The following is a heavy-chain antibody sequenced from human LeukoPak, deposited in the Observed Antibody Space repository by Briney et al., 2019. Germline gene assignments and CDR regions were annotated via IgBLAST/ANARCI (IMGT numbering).Heavy chain of an antibody. CDR3: ALHRWELPTGY. D-gene: IGHD1-26*01. J-gene: IGHJ4*02. V-gene: IGHV3-23*01. CDR2: ISGSGGST. Sequence: GGSLRLSCAASGFTFSSYTMSWVRQGPGKGLEWVSAISGSGGSTYYADSVKGRFTISRDNSKNTLYLQMNSLRAEDTAVYYCALHRWELPTGYWGQGTLVTVSS. CDR1: GFTFSSYT.